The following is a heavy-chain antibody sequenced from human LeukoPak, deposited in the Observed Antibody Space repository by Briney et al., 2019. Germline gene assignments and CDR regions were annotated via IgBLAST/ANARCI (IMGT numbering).Heavy chain of an antibody. Sequence: SETLSLTCTVSGGSISSSSYYWGWIRLPPGKGLEWIGSIYYSGSTYHNPSLKSRVTISVDTSKNQFSLKLSSVTAADTAVYYCARGFQYSSFDYWGQGTLVTVSS. V-gene: IGHV4-39*01. J-gene: IGHJ4*02. CDR3: ARGFQYSSFDY. CDR2: IYYSGST. CDR1: GGSISSSSYY. D-gene: IGHD2-21*01.